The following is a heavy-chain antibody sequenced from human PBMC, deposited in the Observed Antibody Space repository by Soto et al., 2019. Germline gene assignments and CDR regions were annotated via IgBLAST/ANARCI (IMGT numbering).Heavy chain of an antibody. CDR2: IIPIFGTA. CDR3: ARDRERWLQLAQFDY. D-gene: IGHD5-12*01. V-gene: IGHV1-69*13. J-gene: IGHJ4*02. CDR1: GGTFSSYA. Sequence: GASVKVSCKASGGTFSSYAISWVRQAPGQGLEWMGGIIPIFGTANYAQKFQGRVTITADESTSTAYMELSSLRSEDTAVYYCARDRERWLQLAQFDYWGQGTLVTVSS.